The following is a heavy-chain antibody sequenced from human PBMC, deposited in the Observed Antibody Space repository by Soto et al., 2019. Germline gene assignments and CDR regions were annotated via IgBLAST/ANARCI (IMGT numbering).Heavy chain of an antibody. J-gene: IGHJ6*02. V-gene: IGHV1-69*02. CDR2: IIPILGIA. CDR3: ARVDSYYGMDV. CDR1: GGTFSSYT. D-gene: IGHD4-4*01. Sequence: QVQLVQSGAEVKKPGSSVKVSCKASGGTFSSYTISWVRQAPGQGLEWMGRIIPILGIANYAQKFQGRVTITAEKSTSTAYMELSSLRSEETAVYYCARVDSYYGMDVWGQGTTVTVSS.